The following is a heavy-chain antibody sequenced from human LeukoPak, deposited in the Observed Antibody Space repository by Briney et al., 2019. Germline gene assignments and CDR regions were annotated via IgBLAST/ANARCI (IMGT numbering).Heavy chain of an antibody. D-gene: IGHD4-17*01. J-gene: IGHJ4*02. CDR2: IYHSGST. CDR1: GYSISSGYY. Sequence: SETLSLTCAVSGYSISSGYYWGWIRQPPGKGLEWIGSIYHSGSTYYNPSLKSRVTISVDTSKNQFSLQLSSVTAADTAVYYCARLSLNGDYAWYWGQGTLVTVSS. CDR3: ARLSLNGDYAWY. V-gene: IGHV4-38-2*01.